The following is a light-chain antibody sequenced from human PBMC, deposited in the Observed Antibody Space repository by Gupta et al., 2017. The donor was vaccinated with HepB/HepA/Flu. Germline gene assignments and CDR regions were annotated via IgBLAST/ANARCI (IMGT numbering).Light chain of an antibody. CDR2: LNSDGSH. J-gene: IGLJ1*01. Sequence: QLVLTQSPSASASLGASVKLTCTLSSGHSSYAIAWHQQQPEKGPRYLMKLNSDGSHSKGDGIPDRFSGSTSGAERYLTISSLQSEDEADYYCQTWGTGIQGLGTGTKVTVL. CDR3: QTWGTGIQG. CDR1: SGHSSYA. V-gene: IGLV4-69*01.